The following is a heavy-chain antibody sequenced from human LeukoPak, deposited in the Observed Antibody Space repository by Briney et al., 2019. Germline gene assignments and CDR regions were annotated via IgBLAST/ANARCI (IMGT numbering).Heavy chain of an antibody. CDR3: ARGKDYYDTSGYPTFHY. CDR2: IYYSGST. J-gene: IGHJ4*02. Sequence: ASETLSLTCAVYGGSFSGYYWSWIRQPPGKGLEWIGYIYYSGSTNHNPSLKSRVTISVHTSNTQLSLKLTSVLAADTAVYYCARGKDYYDTSGYPTFHYWGQGTLVTVSS. CDR1: GGSFSGYY. V-gene: IGHV4-59*01. D-gene: IGHD3-22*01.